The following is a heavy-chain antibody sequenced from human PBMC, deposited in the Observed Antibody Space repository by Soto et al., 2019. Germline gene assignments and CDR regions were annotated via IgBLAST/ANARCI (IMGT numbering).Heavy chain of an antibody. V-gene: IGHV1-18*01. CDR2: ISAYTGNT. CDR3: ARVLTRILRVFAY. D-gene: IGHD4-17*01. Sequence: ASVKVSCKASGYTLTTYGVAWVRQAPGQGPEWMGWISAYTGNTNYAQKLQDRVTMTTDTSTSTAYMELRTLRSDDTAVYYCARVLTRILRVFAYWGQGTLVTVSS. J-gene: IGHJ4*02. CDR1: GYTLTTYG.